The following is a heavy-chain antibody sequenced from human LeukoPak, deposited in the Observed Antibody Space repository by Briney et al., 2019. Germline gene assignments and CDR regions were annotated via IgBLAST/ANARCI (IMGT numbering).Heavy chain of an antibody. V-gene: IGHV3-48*04. CDR3: ARDHDWAFDY. D-gene: IGHD3-9*01. CDR1: GFTFRNDP. Sequence: GGSLRLSCAASGFTFRNDPMNWVRQAPGKGLGWVSQIRSDGSTIYYADSVKGRFTISRDDAKSSLYLQMNSLRAEDTAVYYCARDHDWAFDYFGQGTLVTVSS. J-gene: IGHJ4*02. CDR2: IRSDGSTI.